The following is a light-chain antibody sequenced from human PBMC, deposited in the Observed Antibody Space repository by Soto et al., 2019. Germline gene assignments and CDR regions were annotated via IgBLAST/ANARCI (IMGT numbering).Light chain of an antibody. Sequence: QSALSQPASVSGSPGQSITISCTGTSSDVGGYHYVSWYQHLPGKAPKLMIYEVTNRPSGVSNRFSGSKSGNTAYLTISGLKAEDEADYYCSSYTTISTLVFGGGNKVTVL. J-gene: IGLJ3*02. V-gene: IGLV2-14*01. CDR1: SSDVGGYHY. CDR3: SSYTTISTLV. CDR2: EVT.